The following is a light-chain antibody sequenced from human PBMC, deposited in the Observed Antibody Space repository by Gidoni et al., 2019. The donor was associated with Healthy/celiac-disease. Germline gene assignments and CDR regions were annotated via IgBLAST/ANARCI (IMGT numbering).Light chain of an antibody. V-gene: IGKV1-5*03. CDR2: KAS. Sequence: DIQMTQSPSTLSASVGDRVTITCRASQSISSWLDWYQQKPGKAPKLLIYKASSLESGVPSRFSGSGSGTEFTLTISCLQPDDFATYYFQQYNSYSFTFGGGTKVEIK. CDR3: QQYNSYSFT. J-gene: IGKJ4*01. CDR1: QSISSW.